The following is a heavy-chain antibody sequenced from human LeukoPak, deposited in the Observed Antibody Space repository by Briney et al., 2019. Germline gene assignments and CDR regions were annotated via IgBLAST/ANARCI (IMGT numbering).Heavy chain of an antibody. Sequence: GRSLRLSCAASGFTFSSYAMPWVRQAPGKGLEWVAVISYDGSNKYYADSVKGRFTISRDNSKNTLYLQMNSLRAEDTAVYYCARAPGGRTYYDFWSGPDYWGQGTLVTVSS. V-gene: IGHV3-30-3*01. D-gene: IGHD3-3*01. CDR3: ARAPGGRTYYDFWSGPDY. CDR2: ISYDGSNK. J-gene: IGHJ4*02. CDR1: GFTFSSYA.